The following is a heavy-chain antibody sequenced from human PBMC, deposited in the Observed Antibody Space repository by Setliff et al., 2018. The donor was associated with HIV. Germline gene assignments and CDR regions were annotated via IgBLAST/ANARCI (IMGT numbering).Heavy chain of an antibody. J-gene: IGHJ3*02. V-gene: IGHV4-39*02. CDR3: ATYPSDNYLDGAFDI. D-gene: IGHD3-3*01. CDR1: GASVSTTGYY. CDR2: TFYSGST. Sequence: SETLSLTCTVSGASVSTTGYYWGWLRQSPGKGLQWIGTTFYSGSTYYNPSLKSRVTISLDTSNNDFSLTLTSVTAADTALYFCATYPSDNYLDGAFDIWGRGTMVTVSS.